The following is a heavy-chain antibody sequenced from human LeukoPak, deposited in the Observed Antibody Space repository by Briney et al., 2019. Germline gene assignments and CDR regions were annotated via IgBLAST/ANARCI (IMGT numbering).Heavy chain of an antibody. CDR3: AKDGSCSTSFDY. V-gene: IGHV3-30*18. CDR1: GFTFSNYG. J-gene: IGHJ4*02. Sequence: GGSLRLSCAASGFTFSNYGMHWVRQAPGKGLEWVAIVSYDGSSKYYADSVKGRFTISRDNSKNTLYLQMNSLRAEDTALYYCAKDGSCSTSFDYWGQGTLVTVSS. CDR2: VSYDGSSK. D-gene: IGHD2-2*01.